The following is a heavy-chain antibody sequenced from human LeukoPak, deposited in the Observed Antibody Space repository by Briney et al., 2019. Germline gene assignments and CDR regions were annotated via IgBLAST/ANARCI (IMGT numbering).Heavy chain of an antibody. CDR1: GLAFSAYK. Sequence: GGSLRLSCAASGLAFSAYKMHWARQAPRKGLVWVSRISADGYTTDYADFVQGRFTASRDNTKNTWSLEMNSLRAEDTAVYYCVVGGSPGYWGQGTLVTVSS. D-gene: IGHD2-15*01. CDR3: VVGGSPGY. J-gene: IGHJ4*02. CDR2: ISADGYTT. V-gene: IGHV3-74*01.